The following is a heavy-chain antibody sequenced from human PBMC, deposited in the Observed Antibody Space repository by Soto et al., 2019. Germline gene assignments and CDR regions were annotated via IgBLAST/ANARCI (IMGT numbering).Heavy chain of an antibody. CDR1: GGSISSYY. J-gene: IGHJ4*02. V-gene: IGHV4-59*08. CDR2: IYYSGST. D-gene: IGHD6-13*01. Sequence: QVQLQESGPGLVKPSETLSLTCTVSGGSISSYYWSWIRQPPGKGLEWIGYIYYSGSTNYNPSLKSRVTISVDTSKNQFSLKLSSVTAADTAVYYCARSPSQLDFDYWGQGTLVTVSS. CDR3: ARSPSQLDFDY.